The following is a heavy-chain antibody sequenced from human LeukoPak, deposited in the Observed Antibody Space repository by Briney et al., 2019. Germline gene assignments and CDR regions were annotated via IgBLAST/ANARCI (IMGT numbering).Heavy chain of an antibody. CDR1: GGTFSSYA. CDR3: ARGEVAVTNYFDY. D-gene: IGHD6-19*01. Sequence: ASVKVSCKASGGTFSSYAISWVRQAPGQGLEWMGGIIPIFGTANYAQKFQGRVTITTDESTSTAYMELSSLRSEGTAVYYCARGEVAVTNYFDYWGQGTLVTVSS. J-gene: IGHJ4*02. V-gene: IGHV1-69*05. CDR2: IIPIFGTA.